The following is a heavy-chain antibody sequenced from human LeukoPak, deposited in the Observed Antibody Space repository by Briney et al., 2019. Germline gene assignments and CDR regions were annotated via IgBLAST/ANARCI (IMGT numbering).Heavy chain of an antibody. CDR3: EGTARHGDYY. J-gene: IGHJ4*02. Sequence: GGSLRLSCAASGFTVSSNYMSWVRQAPGRGLEWVSVIYSGGSTYYADSVKGRFTISRDNSKNTLSLQMNSLRAEDTAVYYCEGTARHGDYYWGQGALVTVSS. CDR2: IYSGGST. CDR1: GFTVSSNY. D-gene: IGHD4-17*01. V-gene: IGHV3-53*01.